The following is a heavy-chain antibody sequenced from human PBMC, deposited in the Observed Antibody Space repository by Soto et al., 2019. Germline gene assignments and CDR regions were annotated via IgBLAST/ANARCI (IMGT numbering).Heavy chain of an antibody. D-gene: IGHD4-17*01. J-gene: IGHJ4*02. CDR2: IDHTGSA. Sequence: SETLSLTCVVSNYSIISNYYWGWIRQPPGKGLEWIGIIDHTGSAFYNPSLKSRVTLSIDTSKDLFSLRLTSVTAADTAVYYCARERFGDYAVDSWGQGTLVTSPQ. V-gene: IGHV4-38-2*02. CDR3: ARERFGDYAVDS. CDR1: NYSIISNYY.